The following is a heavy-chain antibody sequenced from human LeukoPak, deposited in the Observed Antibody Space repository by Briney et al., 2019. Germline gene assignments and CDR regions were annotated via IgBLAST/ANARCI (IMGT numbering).Heavy chain of an antibody. V-gene: IGHV4-61*01. CDR1: GGSVSSSRYH. CDR2: IFYNGST. J-gene: IGHJ5*02. D-gene: IGHD3-10*01. CDR3: ARDRAAGSDWLDP. Sequence: SETLSLTCTVSGGSVSSSRYHWSWIRQPPGKGLEWIGYIFYNGSTKYNISLKSRLTISIDTSKNQFSLKLTSVTAADTAVYYCARDRAAGSDWLDPWGQGALVTVSS.